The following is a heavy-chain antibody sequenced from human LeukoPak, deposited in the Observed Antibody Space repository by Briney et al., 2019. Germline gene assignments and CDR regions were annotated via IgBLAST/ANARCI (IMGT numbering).Heavy chain of an antibody. D-gene: IGHD2-2*01. CDR1: KFPFANYG. Sequence: GGTLRLSCAASKFPFANYGMHWVRQAPGKGLEWVAFIRYDGSNKYYADSVKGRFTISRDTSKNTLYLQMNSLRAEDTAVYYCSKWKAIVLVPAARSPIDYWGQGTLVTVSS. CDR3: SKWKAIVLVPAARSPIDY. V-gene: IGHV3-30*02. J-gene: IGHJ4*02. CDR2: IRYDGSNK.